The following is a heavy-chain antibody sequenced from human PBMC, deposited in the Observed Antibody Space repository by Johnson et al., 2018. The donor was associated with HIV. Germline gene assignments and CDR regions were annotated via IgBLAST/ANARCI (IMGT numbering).Heavy chain of an antibody. Sequence: VQLVESGGGLVQPGGSLRLSCAASGFTFSSYGMHWVRQAPGKGLEWVAFISYDGSNKYYGDSVKGRFTISRDNSKKTLYLQMNSLRAEDTAVYHCAKDTNEAFDIWGQGTMVTVSS. V-gene: IGHV3-30*02. CDR1: GFTFSSYG. D-gene: IGHD1-1*01. CDR3: AKDTNEAFDI. CDR2: ISYDGSNK. J-gene: IGHJ3*02.